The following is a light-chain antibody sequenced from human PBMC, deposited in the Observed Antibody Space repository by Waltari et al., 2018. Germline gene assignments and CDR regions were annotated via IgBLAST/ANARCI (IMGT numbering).Light chain of an antibody. CDR2: ANY. CDR1: SSNIGINT. CDR3: ATWDDSLNGRV. V-gene: IGLV1-44*01. J-gene: IGLJ3*02. Sequence: QSVLTQPPLASGTPGQRVTISCSGNSSNIGINTVTWYQQLPGTAPKLLSYANYHRPSGVPVRFSASKSATSASLAISGLQSEDEADYFCATWDDSLNGRVFGGGTKLAVL.